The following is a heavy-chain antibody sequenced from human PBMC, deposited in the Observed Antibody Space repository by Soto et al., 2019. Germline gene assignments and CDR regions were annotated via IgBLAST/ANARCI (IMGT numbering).Heavy chain of an antibody. CDR2: ISSSSSTI. Sequence: EVQVVESGGGLVQPGGSLRLSCAASGFTFSSNSMNWVRQAPWKGLEWISYISSSSSTIYADSVKGRFTISRDNAKNSLYLQMNSLRDEEPAVYYCARVIWSGHLTSDLWGQGTLVTVSS. J-gene: IGHJ5*02. CDR3: ARVIWSGHLTSDL. D-gene: IGHD3-3*01. CDR1: GFTFSSNS. V-gene: IGHV3-48*02.